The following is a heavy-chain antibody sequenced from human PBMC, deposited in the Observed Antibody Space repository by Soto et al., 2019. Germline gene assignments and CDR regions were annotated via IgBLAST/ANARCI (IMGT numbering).Heavy chain of an antibody. Sequence: PGESLKISCKTSGYIFTSSLIIWVRQMSGKGLEWMGRIDPSDSYINYSPSFQGHVTISTDKSTNTAYLHWGSLQASDTASYYCARADRYTYGVDVWGQGTAVTVSS. D-gene: IGHD1-1*01. CDR2: IDPSDSYI. J-gene: IGHJ6*01. CDR1: GYIFTSSL. CDR3: ARADRYTYGVDV. V-gene: IGHV5-10-1*01.